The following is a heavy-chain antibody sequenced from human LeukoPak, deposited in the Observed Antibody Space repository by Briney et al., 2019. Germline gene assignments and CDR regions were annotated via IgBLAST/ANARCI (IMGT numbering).Heavy chain of an antibody. CDR2: ISSSSYI. D-gene: IGHD2-21*01. J-gene: IGHJ4*02. CDR1: GFTFSSYS. CDR3: ARNLIRRGYYFDY. Sequence: GGSLRLSCAASGFTFSSYSMNWVRQAPGKGLEWVSSISSSSYIYYADSVKGRFTISRDNAKNSLYLQMNSLGAEDTAVYYCARNLIRRGYYFDYWGQGTLVAVSS. V-gene: IGHV3-21*01.